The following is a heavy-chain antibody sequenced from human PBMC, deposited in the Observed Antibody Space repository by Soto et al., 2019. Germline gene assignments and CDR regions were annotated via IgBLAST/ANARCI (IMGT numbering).Heavy chain of an antibody. CDR3: ARVTALGYCSGGSCYSGGWFDP. D-gene: IGHD2-15*01. Sequence: SDALALPWSVSGGSIRCINWWSLVGQGTGKGLEGIGEIYHSGSTNHNPSLKSRVTISVDKSKNQFSLKLSSVTAADTAVYYCARVTALGYCSGGSCYSGGWFDPWGQGTLVTVSS. CDR2: IYHSGST. J-gene: IGHJ5*02. V-gene: IGHV4-4*02. CDR1: GGSIRCINW.